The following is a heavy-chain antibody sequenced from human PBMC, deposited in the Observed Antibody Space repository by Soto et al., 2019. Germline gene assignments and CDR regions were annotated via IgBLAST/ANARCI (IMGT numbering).Heavy chain of an antibody. Sequence: SETLSLTCTVSGGSIGSGGYYWSWIRQHPGKGLEWIGYIYYSGSTYYNPSLKSRVTISVDTSKNQFSLKLSSVTAADTAVYYCARDWCGDYGGRNDYYYYGMDVWGQGTTVTVSS. CDR3: ARDWCGDYGGRNDYYYYGMDV. D-gene: IGHD4-17*01. J-gene: IGHJ6*02. CDR2: IYYSGST. V-gene: IGHV4-31*03. CDR1: GGSIGSGGYY.